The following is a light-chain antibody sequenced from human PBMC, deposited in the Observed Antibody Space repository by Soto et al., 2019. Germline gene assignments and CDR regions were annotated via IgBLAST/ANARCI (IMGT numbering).Light chain of an antibody. CDR1: RSVTTY. CDR3: QQSHNIHMT. Sequence: DIQMTQSPSSLSASVGDRVTITCRASRSVTTYLSWYQQKPGKAPKLLIYVVSSLHSGVPSRFSGSGSGTDFTLTIRSLQPEDFATYYCQQSHNIHMTFGQGTRVEIK. J-gene: IGKJ1*01. CDR2: VVS. V-gene: IGKV1-39*01.